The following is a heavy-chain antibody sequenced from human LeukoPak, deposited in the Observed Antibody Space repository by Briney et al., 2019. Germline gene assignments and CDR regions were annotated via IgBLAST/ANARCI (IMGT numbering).Heavy chain of an antibody. J-gene: IGHJ5*02. CDR2: IYTSGST. CDR3: ARYHYDFWSGPRGFDP. Sequence: PSETLSLTCTVSGGSISSYYWSWIRQPAGKGLEWIGRIYTSGSTNYNPSLKSRVTMSVDTSKNQFSLKLSSVTAADTAVYYCARYHYDFWSGPRGFDPWGQGTLVTVSS. V-gene: IGHV4-4*07. D-gene: IGHD3-3*01. CDR1: GGSISSYY.